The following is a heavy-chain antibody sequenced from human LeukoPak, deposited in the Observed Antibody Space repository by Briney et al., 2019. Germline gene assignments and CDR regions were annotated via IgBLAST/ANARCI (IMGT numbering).Heavy chain of an antibody. Sequence: GGSLRLSCAASEFTFSSYWMHWVRQAPGKGLAWVSRIKSDGNSTNYADSVKGRFTISRDNAKNTLYLQMNSLRTEDTAVYYCARDRADSSGWFNYWYFALWGRGTLVTVSS. CDR3: ARDRADSSGWFNYWYFAL. J-gene: IGHJ2*01. CDR1: EFTFSSYW. V-gene: IGHV3-74*01. CDR2: IKSDGNST. D-gene: IGHD6-19*01.